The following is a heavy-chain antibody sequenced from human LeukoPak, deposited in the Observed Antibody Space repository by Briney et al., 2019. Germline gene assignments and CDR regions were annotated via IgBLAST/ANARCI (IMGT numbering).Heavy chain of an antibody. CDR1: GFTFSSYW. Sequence: GGSLRLSCAASGFTFSSYWMSWVRQAPGKGLEWVANIKQDGSEKYYVDSVKGRFTVSRDNAKNSLYLQMNSLRAEDTAVYYCARQAYDSSGYYLGYWGQGTLVTVSS. CDR3: ARQAYDSSGYYLGY. J-gene: IGHJ4*02. D-gene: IGHD3-22*01. V-gene: IGHV3-7*01. CDR2: IKQDGSEK.